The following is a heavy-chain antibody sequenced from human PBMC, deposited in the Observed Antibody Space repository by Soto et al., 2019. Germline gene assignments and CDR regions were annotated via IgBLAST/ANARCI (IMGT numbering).Heavy chain of an antibody. CDR3: ARVTNYYYDSSCMDV. V-gene: IGHV1-46*01. CDR2: INPSGGST. J-gene: IGHJ6*02. CDR1: GYTFTSYY. Sequence: GASVKVSCKASGYTFTSYYMHWVRQAPGQGLEWMGIINPSGGSTSYAQKFQGRVTMTRDTSTSTVYMELSSLRSEDTAVYYCARVTNYYYDSSCMDVWGQGTTVTVSS. D-gene: IGHD3-22*01.